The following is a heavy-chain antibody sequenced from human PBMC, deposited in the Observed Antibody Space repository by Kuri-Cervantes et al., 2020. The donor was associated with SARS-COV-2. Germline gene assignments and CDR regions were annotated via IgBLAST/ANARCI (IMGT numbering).Heavy chain of an antibody. CDR1: GGSVSSGSYY. D-gene: IGHD5-18*01. CDR2: IYTSGST. J-gene: IGHJ4*02. CDR3: TRDKRGYSYGPPDGDY. V-gene: IGHV4-61*01. Sequence: GSLRLSCTVSGGSVSSGSYYWSWIRQPPGKGLEWIGYIYTSGSTNYNPSLKSRVTISVDTSKNQFSLKLSSVTAADTAVYYCTRDKRGYSYGPPDGDYWGQGTLVTVSS.